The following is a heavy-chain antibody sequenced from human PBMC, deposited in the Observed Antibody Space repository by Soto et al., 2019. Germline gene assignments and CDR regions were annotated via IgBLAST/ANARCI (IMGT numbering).Heavy chain of an antibody. J-gene: IGHJ4*02. CDR3: AREGRHFDS. CDR1: GGSFSSYA. V-gene: IGHV1-69*01. Sequence: QLQLVQSGAEVQRPGSSVKVSCKASGGSFSSYAISWVRQAPGQGLEWMGGINPIFGTPHYAQKFQGRVTITADEVTSTAYMELTRLSSDDTAVYFCAREGRHFDSWGQGTLVTVSS. CDR2: INPIFGTP.